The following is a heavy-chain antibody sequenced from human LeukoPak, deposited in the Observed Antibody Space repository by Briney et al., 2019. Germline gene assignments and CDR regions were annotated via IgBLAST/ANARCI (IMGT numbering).Heavy chain of an antibody. CDR1: VLTLGDYA. V-gene: IGHV3-9*03. Sequence: GGSLRLACAAYVLTLGDYAIASVRQARGKVLEWVQGISWNSGSIGYADSVKGRFTISRDHGKNSLYVQMNSLRAEDMALYYCAKDIQASVGATGFDYGGRGTLVTVSS. CDR2: ISWNSGSI. J-gene: IGHJ4*02. CDR3: AKDIQASVGATGFDY. D-gene: IGHD1-26*01.